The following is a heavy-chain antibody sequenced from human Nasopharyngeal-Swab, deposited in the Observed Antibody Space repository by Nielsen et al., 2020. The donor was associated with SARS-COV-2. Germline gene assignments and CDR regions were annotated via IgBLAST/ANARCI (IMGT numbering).Heavy chain of an antibody. Sequence: ASVKVSCRASGYTFTSYGISWVRQAPGQGLEWMGWISAYNGNTNYAQKLQGRVTMTTDTSTSTAYMELRSLRSDDTAVYYCARAGRAAAAPSYGMDVWCQGTTVTVSS. CDR1: GYTFTSYG. V-gene: IGHV1-18*01. CDR2: ISAYNGNT. D-gene: IGHD6-13*01. CDR3: ARAGRAAAAPSYGMDV. J-gene: IGHJ6*02.